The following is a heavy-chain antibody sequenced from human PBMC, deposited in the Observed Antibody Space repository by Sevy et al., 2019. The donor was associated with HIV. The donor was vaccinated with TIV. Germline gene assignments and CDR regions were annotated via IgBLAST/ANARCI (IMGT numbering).Heavy chain of an antibody. CDR2: INHSGST. CDR1: GGSFSGYY. CDR3: ARMWIQTEDAFDI. D-gene: IGHD5-12*01. V-gene: IGHV4-34*01. J-gene: IGHJ3*02. Sequence: SETLSLTCAVYGGSFSGYYWSWIRQPPGKGLEWIGEINHSGSTNYNPSLKSRVTISVDTSKNQFSLKLSSVTAADTAVYYCARMWIQTEDAFDIWGQGTMVTVSS.